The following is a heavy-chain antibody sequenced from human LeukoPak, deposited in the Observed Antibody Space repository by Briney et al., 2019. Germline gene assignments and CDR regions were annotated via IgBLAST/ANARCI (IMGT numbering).Heavy chain of an antibody. Sequence: GGSLRLSCAASEFTFSDYYMSWIRQAPGKGLEWVSSIISSGDITYYADSLKGRFTISRDNSKNTVHLQMDSLRAEDSAVYYCAKNGGYSYGLYYFDYWGQGTLVTVSS. V-gene: IGHV3-23*01. CDR2: IISSGDIT. CDR3: AKNGGYSYGLYYFDY. D-gene: IGHD5-18*01. J-gene: IGHJ4*02. CDR1: EFTFSDYY.